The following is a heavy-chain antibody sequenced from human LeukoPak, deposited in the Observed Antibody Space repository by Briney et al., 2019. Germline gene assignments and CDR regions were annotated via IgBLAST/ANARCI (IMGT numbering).Heavy chain of an antibody. V-gene: IGHV4-39*02. CDR1: GGSITSSSYY. Sequence: PSETLSLTCTVSGGSITSSSYYWGWIRQPPGKGLEWIGTIYHSGSTYYNPSLKSRVTISVDTSKNQFSLKLSSVTAADTAVYYCARDRGYYDSSGPLYCFDYWGQGTLVTVSS. CDR2: IYHSGST. CDR3: ARDRGYYDSSGPLYCFDY. J-gene: IGHJ4*02. D-gene: IGHD3-22*01.